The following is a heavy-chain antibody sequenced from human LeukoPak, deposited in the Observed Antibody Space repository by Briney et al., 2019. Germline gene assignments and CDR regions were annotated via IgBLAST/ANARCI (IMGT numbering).Heavy chain of an antibody. Sequence: PSETLSLTCAVYGGSFSGYYWSWIRQPPGKGLEWIGEINHSGSTNYNPSLKSRVTISVDTSKNQFSLKLSSVTAADTAVYYCAREGGDPYFDYWGQGTLVTVSS. CDR1: GGSFSGYY. J-gene: IGHJ4*02. D-gene: IGHD5-24*01. V-gene: IGHV4-34*01. CDR2: INHSGST. CDR3: AREGGDPYFDY.